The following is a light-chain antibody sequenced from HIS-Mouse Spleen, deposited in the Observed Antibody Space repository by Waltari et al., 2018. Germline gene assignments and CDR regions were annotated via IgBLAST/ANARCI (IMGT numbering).Light chain of an antibody. CDR2: DVS. CDR1: SSDVGVYNY. J-gene: IGLJ1*01. Sequence: QSALTQPRSVSGSPGQSVTISCTGTSSDVGVYNYVSWYQQHPGKAPTPMIYDVSKRPSGVPDRFSGSKSGNTASLTISGLQAEDEADYYCCSYAGSYTGVFGTGTKVTVL. CDR3: CSYAGSYTGV. V-gene: IGLV2-11*02.